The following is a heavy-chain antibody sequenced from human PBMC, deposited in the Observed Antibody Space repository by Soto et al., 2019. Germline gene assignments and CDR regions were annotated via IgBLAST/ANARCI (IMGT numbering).Heavy chain of an antibody. V-gene: IGHV4-34*01. D-gene: IGHD3-10*01. CDR2: INHSGST. J-gene: IGHJ4*02. Sequence: QVQLQQWGAGLLKPSETLSLTCAVYGGSFSGYYWSWIRQPPGKGLEWIGEINHSGSTNYNPSLKRRLTISVDTSKNQFSLKLRPVTAADTAVYYCARGSPTLLWFGVGHFHYWGQGTLVTVSS. CDR1: GGSFSGYY. CDR3: ARGSPTLLWFGVGHFHY.